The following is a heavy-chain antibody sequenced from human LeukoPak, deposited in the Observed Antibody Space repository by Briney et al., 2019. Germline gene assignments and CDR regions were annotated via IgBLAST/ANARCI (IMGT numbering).Heavy chain of an antibody. V-gene: IGHV3-9*01. CDR3: AKGDSSSWGGGLNYFDY. J-gene: IGHJ4*02. D-gene: IGHD6-13*01. CDR1: GFTFDDYA. CDR2: ISWNSGSI. Sequence: GGSLRLSCAAYGFTFDDYAMHWVRQAPGKGLEWVSGISWNSGSIGYADSVKGRFTISRDNAKNSLYLQMNSLRAEDTALYYCAKGDSSSWGGGLNYFDYWGQGTLVTVSS.